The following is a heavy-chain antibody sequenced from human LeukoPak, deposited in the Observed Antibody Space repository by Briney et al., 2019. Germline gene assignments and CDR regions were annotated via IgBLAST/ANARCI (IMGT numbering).Heavy chain of an antibody. Sequence: GGSLRLSCAASGFTVSSNYMSWVRQAPGKGLEWVSVIYSGGSTYYADSVKGRFTISRDNSKNTLYLQMNSLRAEDTAVYYCARDSNAYYYNSSGYYGNWFDPWGQGTLVTVSS. D-gene: IGHD3-22*01. J-gene: IGHJ5*02. CDR3: ARDSNAYYYNSSGYYGNWFDP. V-gene: IGHV3-66*01. CDR2: IYSGGST. CDR1: GFTVSSNY.